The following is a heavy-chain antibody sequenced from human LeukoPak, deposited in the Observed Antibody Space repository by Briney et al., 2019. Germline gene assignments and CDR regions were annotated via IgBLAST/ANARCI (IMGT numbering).Heavy chain of an antibody. CDR2: IYYSGST. CDR3: ARDRGRATWFDP. CDR1: GGSITSYY. J-gene: IGHJ5*02. D-gene: IGHD3-10*01. V-gene: IGHV4-59*01. Sequence: SETLSLTCTVSGGSITSYYWHWIRHPPGQGLGWIGYIYYSGSTNYNPSLKSRVTISVDTSRKQFSLKLPSVSAADTAVYYCARDRGRATWFDPWGQGTVVTVSS.